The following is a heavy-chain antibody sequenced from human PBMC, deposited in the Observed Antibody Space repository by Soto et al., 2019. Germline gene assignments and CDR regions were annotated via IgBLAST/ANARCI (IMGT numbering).Heavy chain of an antibody. J-gene: IGHJ6*02. V-gene: IGHV4-30-4*01. CDR1: GGSISSGDYY. D-gene: IGHD6-13*01. CDR3: ARGEIAAAGDYYYYGMDV. Sequence: QVQLQESGPGLVKPSQTLSLTCTVSGGSISSGDYYWSWIRQPPGKGLEWIGYIYYSGSTYYNPSLKSRVTISVDTSKNQFSLKLSSVTAADTAVYYCARGEIAAAGDYYYYGMDVWGQGTTVTVSS. CDR2: IYYSGST.